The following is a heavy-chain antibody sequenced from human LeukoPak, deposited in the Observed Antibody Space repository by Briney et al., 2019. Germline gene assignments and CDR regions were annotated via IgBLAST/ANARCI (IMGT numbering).Heavy chain of an antibody. CDR3: ARVVRGAYYFDY. CDR2: IYYSGST. D-gene: IGHD3-10*01. V-gene: IGHV4-31*03. CDR1: GGSISSGGYY. Sequence: SETLSLTCTVSGGSISSGGYYWSWIRQHPGKGLEWIGYIYYSGSTYYNPSLKSRVTISVDTSKNQFSLKLSSVTAADTAVYYCARVVRGAYYFDYWGQGTLVTVSS. J-gene: IGHJ4*02.